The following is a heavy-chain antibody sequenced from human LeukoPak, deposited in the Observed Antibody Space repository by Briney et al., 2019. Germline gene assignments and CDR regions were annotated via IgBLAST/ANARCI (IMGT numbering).Heavy chain of an antibody. CDR2: INPNSGGT. CDR3: AREYAIAVAGTSAYYYGMDV. CDR1: GYTFTGYY. D-gene: IGHD6-19*01. Sequence: GASVKVSCKASGYTFTGYYMHWVRQAPGQGLEWMGWINPNSGGTNYAQKFQGRVTMTRDTSISTAYMELSRLRSDDTAVYYCAREYAIAVAGTSAYYYGMDVWGQGTTVIVSS. J-gene: IGHJ6*02. V-gene: IGHV1-2*02.